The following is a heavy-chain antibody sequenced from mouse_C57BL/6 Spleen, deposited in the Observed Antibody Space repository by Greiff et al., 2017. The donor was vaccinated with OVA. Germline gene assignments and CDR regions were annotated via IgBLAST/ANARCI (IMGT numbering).Heavy chain of an antibody. V-gene: IGHV2-3*01. CDR3: AKGVTTVGNYAMDY. CDR2: IWGDGST. D-gene: IGHD1-1*01. Sequence: VQLVESGPGLVAPSQSLSITCTVSGFSLTSYGVSWVRQPPGKGLEWLGVIWGDGSTNYHSALISRLSISKENSKSQVFLKLNSLQTDNTATYYCAKGVTTVGNYAMDYWGQGTSVTVSS. J-gene: IGHJ4*01. CDR1: GFSLTSYG.